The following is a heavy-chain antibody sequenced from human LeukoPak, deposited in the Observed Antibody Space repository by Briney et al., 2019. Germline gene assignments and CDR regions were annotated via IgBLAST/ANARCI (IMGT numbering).Heavy chain of an antibody. CDR2: FDPEDGET. D-gene: IGHD3-22*01. J-gene: IGHJ4*02. Sequence: ASVKVSCKVSGYTLTELSMHWVRQAPGKGLEWMGGFDPEDGETIYAQKFQGRVTMTEDTSTDTAYMELSSLRSEDTAVYYYATYYYDSSGSDYWGQGTLVTVSS. CDR1: GYTLTELS. V-gene: IGHV1-24*01. CDR3: ATYYYDSSGSDY.